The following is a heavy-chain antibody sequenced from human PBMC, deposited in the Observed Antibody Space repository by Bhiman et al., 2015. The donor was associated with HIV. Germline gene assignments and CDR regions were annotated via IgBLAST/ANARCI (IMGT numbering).Heavy chain of an antibody. V-gene: IGHV3-48*01. Sequence: EVQLVESGGGLVKPGGSLRLSCAASGFTFSAYSMNWVRQAPGKGLEWVSYISSSSNTIYYADSMKGRFTISRDNAKNSLYLQMNSLRAEDTAVYYCARDLQIAIAVAGSFDYWGQGTLVTVSS. CDR1: GFTFSAYS. D-gene: IGHD6-19*01. CDR2: ISSSSNTI. CDR3: ARDLQIAIAVAGSFDY. J-gene: IGHJ4*02.